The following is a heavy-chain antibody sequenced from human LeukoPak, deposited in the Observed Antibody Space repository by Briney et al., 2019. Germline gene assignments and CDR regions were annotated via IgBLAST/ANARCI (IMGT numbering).Heavy chain of an antibody. V-gene: IGHV3-48*03. J-gene: IGHJ6*02. D-gene: IGHD2-2*01. CDR2: ISSSGSTI. CDR3: ARVGGTNYYYGMDV. Sequence: GGSLRLSCAASGFTFSSYEMNWVRQAPGKGPEWVSYISSSGSTIYYADSVKGRFTISRDNAKNSLYLQINSLRAEDTAVYYCARVGGTNYYYGMDVWGQGTTVTVSS. CDR1: GFTFSSYE.